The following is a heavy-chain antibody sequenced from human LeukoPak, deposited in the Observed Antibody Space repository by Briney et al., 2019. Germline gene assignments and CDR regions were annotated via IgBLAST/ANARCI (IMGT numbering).Heavy chain of an antibody. D-gene: IGHD3-22*01. CDR3: ARADSGGYYVAYWY. Sequence: ASVKVSCKASGYTFTGYGILWVRQAPGQRLEWLGWISAYKGSTKYPQMFQGRVTVTTDTSTSTAYMELRSLRSDDTAVYYCARADSGGYYVAYWYWGQGTLVTVSS. J-gene: IGHJ4*02. CDR1: GYTFTGYG. CDR2: ISAYKGST. V-gene: IGHV1-18*01.